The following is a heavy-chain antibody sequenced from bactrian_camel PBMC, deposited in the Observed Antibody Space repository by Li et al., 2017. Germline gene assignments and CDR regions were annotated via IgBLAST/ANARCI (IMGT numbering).Heavy chain of an antibody. Sequence: VQLVESGGGLVQPGGSLRLSCAASGFTFSSWAVTWVRQAPGKGLEWVSTIDSGSSPYYADSVKGRFTISHDADKNILYLQILSLKPEDTARYYCAAARPGLGAGVFSASKFDYWGQGTQVTVS. J-gene: IGHJ4*01. CDR2: IDSGSSP. D-gene: IGHD1*01. CDR1: GFTFSSWA. CDR3: AAARPGLGAGVFSASKFDY. V-gene: IGHV3S31*01.